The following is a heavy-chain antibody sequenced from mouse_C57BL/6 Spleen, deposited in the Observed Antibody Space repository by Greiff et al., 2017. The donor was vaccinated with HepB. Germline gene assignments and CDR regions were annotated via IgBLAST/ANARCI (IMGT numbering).Heavy chain of an antibody. Sequence: VQLQQSGAELAKPGASVKLSCKASGYTFTSYWMHWVKQRPGQGLEWIGYINPSSGYTKYNQKFKDKATLTADKSSSTAYMQLSSLTYEDSAVFYCARVHYGSSYKDYYAMDYWGQGTSVTVSS. J-gene: IGHJ4*01. CDR2: INPSSGYT. V-gene: IGHV1-7*01. CDR1: GYTFTSYW. D-gene: IGHD1-1*01. CDR3: ARVHYGSSYKDYYAMDY.